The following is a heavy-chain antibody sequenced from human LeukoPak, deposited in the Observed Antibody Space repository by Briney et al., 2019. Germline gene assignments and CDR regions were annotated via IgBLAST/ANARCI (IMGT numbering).Heavy chain of an antibody. D-gene: IGHD6-19*01. CDR2: INPSGGST. CDR1: GYTFTSYY. CDR3: ARSGYSSAHPRGLECFQH. J-gene: IGHJ1*01. Sequence: ASVKVSCKASGYTFTSYYMHWVRQAPGQGLEWMGIINPSGGSTSYAQKFQGRVTMTRDTSTSTVYMELSSLRSEDTAVYYCARSGYSSAHPRGLECFQHWGQGTLVTVSS. V-gene: IGHV1-46*01.